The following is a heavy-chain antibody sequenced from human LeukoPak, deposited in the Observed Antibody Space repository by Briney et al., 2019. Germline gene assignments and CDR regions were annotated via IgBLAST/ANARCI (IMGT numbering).Heavy chain of an antibody. Sequence: GGSLRLSCAASGFTFSSYAMHWVRQAPGKGLEWVAVISYDGSNKYYADSVKGRFTISRDNAKNSLYLQMNSLRAEDTAVYYCARERRYFDWLLSYYYFDYWGQGTLVTVSS. D-gene: IGHD3-9*01. CDR1: GFTFSSYA. J-gene: IGHJ4*02. V-gene: IGHV3-30*04. CDR3: ARERRYFDWLLSYYYFDY. CDR2: ISYDGSNK.